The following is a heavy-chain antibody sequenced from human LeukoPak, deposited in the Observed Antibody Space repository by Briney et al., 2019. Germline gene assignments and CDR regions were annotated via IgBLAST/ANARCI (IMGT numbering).Heavy chain of an antibody. CDR3: AREGFGESSA. Sequence: PSETLSLTCAVYGGSFSGYYWSWIRQPPGKGLEWIGEINHSGSTNYNPSLKSRVTISVDTSKNQFSLKLSSVTAADTAVYYCAREGFGESSAWGQRTLVTVSS. CDR2: INHSGST. J-gene: IGHJ5*02. CDR1: GGSFSGYY. D-gene: IGHD3-10*01. V-gene: IGHV4-34*01.